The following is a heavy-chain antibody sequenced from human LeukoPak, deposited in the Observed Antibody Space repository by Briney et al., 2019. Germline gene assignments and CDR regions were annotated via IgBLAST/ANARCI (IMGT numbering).Heavy chain of an antibody. CDR1: SHLYSLYY. D-gene: IGHD4-23*01. Sequence: PSETLSLTCTVSSHLYSLYYWRWIRQSPGKGLEWIGYIYYSGTTSYNPSLKSRVTISLDTSKNQFSLKLSSVTAADTAVYYCAREPSGNCGLDWFDPWGQGTLVTVSS. CDR3: AREPSGNCGLDWFDP. V-gene: IGHV4-59*01. J-gene: IGHJ5*02. CDR2: IYYSGTT.